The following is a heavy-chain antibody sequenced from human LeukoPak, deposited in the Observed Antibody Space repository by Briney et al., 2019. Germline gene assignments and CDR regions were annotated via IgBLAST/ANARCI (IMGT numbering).Heavy chain of an antibody. CDR3: ARGGYDYGDDSLYYYYGMDV. D-gene: IGHD4-17*01. Sequence: GGSLRLSCAASGFTFSSYAMSWVRQAPGKGLEWVSAISGSGGSTYYADSVKGRFTISRDNSKNTLYLQMNSLRAEDTAVYYCARGGYDYGDDSLYYYYGMDVWGQGTTVTVSS. CDR1: GFTFSSYA. V-gene: IGHV3-23*01. J-gene: IGHJ6*02. CDR2: ISGSGGST.